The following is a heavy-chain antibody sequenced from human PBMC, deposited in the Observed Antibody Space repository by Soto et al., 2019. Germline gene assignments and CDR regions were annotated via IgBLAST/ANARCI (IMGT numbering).Heavy chain of an antibody. CDR1: GDSVSSNSAA. Sequence: SPTLSLTCAISGDSVSSNSAAWNWIRQSPSRGLEWLGRTYYRSKWYNDYAVSVKSRITINPDTSKNQFSLQLNSVTPEDTAVYYCAREDIVVVPAAENDAFDIWGQGTMVTVSS. CDR3: AREDIVVVPAAENDAFDI. V-gene: IGHV6-1*01. D-gene: IGHD2-2*01. CDR2: TYYRSKWYN. J-gene: IGHJ3*02.